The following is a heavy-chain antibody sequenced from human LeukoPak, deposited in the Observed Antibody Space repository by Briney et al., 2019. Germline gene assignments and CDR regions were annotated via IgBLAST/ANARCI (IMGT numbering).Heavy chain of an antibody. V-gene: IGHV4-38-2*02. CDR2: IYHSGST. D-gene: IGHD3-16*01. J-gene: IGHJ6*03. Sequence: SETLSLTCTVSGYSISSGYYWGWIRQPPGKGLEGIGSIYHSGSTYYNPSLKSRVTISVDTSKNQFSLKLSSVTAADTAVYYCARAIWGSYYYYYYMDVWGKGTTVTVSS. CDR1: GYSISSGYY. CDR3: ARAIWGSYYYYYYMDV.